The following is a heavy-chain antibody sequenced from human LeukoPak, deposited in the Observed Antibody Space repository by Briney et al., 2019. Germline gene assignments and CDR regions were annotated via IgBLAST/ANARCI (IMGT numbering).Heavy chain of an antibody. CDR3: ARHLGGAVAGSTDY. V-gene: IGHV5-51*01. J-gene: IGHJ4*02. CDR2: IYPGDSDT. CDR1: GYSFTNYW. D-gene: IGHD6-19*01. Sequence: GASLKISCKRSGYSFTNYWIAWVRQLPGKGLEWMGIIYPGDSDTRYSPSFQGQVTISADKSISTAYLQWSSLKASDTAMYYCARHLGGAVAGSTDYWGQGTLVTVSS.